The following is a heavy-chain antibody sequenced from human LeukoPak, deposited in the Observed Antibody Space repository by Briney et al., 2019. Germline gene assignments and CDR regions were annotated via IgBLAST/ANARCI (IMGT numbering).Heavy chain of an antibody. J-gene: IGHJ4*02. V-gene: IGHV1-18*01. CDR2: ISAYNGNT. D-gene: IGHD3-10*01. CDR3: ARDPMVRGVIITDDY. Sequence: GASVKVSCKASGYTFTSYGISWVRQAPGQGLEWMGWISAYNGNTNYAQKLQGRVTMTTDTSTSTAYMELRSLRSDDTAVYYCARDPMVRGVIITDDYWGQGTLVTVSS. CDR1: GYTFTSYG.